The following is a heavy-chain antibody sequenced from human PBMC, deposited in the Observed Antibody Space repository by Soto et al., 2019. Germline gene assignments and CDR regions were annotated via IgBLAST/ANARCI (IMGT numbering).Heavy chain of an antibody. Sequence: GGSLKISCKGSGYSFTSYWIGWVRQMPGKGLEWMGIIYPGDSDTRYSPSFQGQVTISADKSISTAYLQWSSLKASDTAMYYCARPITMIVVDTDAFDIWGQGTMVTVSS. CDR3: ARPITMIVVDTDAFDI. CDR1: GYSFTSYW. V-gene: IGHV5-51*01. D-gene: IGHD3-22*01. CDR2: IYPGDSDT. J-gene: IGHJ3*02.